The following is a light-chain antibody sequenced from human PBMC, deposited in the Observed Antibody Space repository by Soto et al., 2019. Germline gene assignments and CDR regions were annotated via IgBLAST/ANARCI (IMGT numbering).Light chain of an antibody. J-gene: IGKJ3*01. Sequence: DIRMTQSPSTLSVSVGDRATITCRASQTISSWLAWYQQKPGKAPKLLIYKASTLKSGVPSRLSGSASGTEFTLTISSMPPDDFATYYCQQYNSYRAFGPGTKVDI. CDR3: QQYNSYRA. V-gene: IGKV1-5*03. CDR2: KAS. CDR1: QTISSW.